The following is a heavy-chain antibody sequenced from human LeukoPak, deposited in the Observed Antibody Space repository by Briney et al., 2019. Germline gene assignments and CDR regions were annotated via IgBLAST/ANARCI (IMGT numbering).Heavy chain of an antibody. Sequence: GGSLRLSCAASGFTFSNYAMHWVRQAPGRGLQWVAVISYDGSDVNCVDSVKGRFTISRDNSKSTLYLQLNSLRVEDTAVYYCARDNNGDYWGQGTLVTVSS. V-gene: IGHV3-30*04. D-gene: IGHD2-8*01. CDR2: ISYDGSDV. J-gene: IGHJ4*02. CDR1: GFTFSNYA. CDR3: ARDNNGDY.